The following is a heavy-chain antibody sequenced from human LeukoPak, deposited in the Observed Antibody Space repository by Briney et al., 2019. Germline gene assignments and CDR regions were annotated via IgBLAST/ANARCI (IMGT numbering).Heavy chain of an antibody. V-gene: IGHV4-39*07. CDR3: ARGYDFWSGYYPL. J-gene: IGHJ4*02. CDR1: GGSISSSSYY. D-gene: IGHD3-3*01. Sequence: SETLSLTCTVSGGSISSSSYYWGWIRQPPGKGLEWIGSIYYSGSTYYNPSLKSRVTISVDTSKNQFSLKLSSVTAADTAVYYCARGYDFWSGYYPLWGQGTLVTVSS. CDR2: IYYSGST.